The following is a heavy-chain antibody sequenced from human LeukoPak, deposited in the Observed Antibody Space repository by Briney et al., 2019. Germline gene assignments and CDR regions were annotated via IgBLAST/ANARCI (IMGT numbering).Heavy chain of an antibody. CDR1: GFTFSSHA. J-gene: IGHJ4*02. CDR3: AKDYDFWSGYYPD. V-gene: IGHV3-23*01. CDR2: ISISGDTT. Sequence: GGSLRLSCGASGFTFSSHAMTWVRQAPGKGLEWVSAISISGDTTYYADAVKGRFTISRDNSKNTVYLQMNSLRAEDTAVYYCAKDYDFWSGYYPDWGQGTLVTVSS. D-gene: IGHD3-3*01.